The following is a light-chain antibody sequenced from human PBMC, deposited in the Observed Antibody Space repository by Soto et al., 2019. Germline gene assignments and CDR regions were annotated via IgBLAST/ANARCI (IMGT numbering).Light chain of an antibody. Sequence: QSALTQPRSVSGSPGQSVTISCTGTSGDVGAYDRVSWYQHHPTKAPKLIIYDVTNLPSGVPYRFSGSKSGSTASLTISGLQAEDEADYYCCSHAGGSSWVFGGGTKVTVI. CDR1: SGDVGAYDR. CDR3: CSHAGGSSWV. V-gene: IGLV2-11*01. J-gene: IGLJ3*02. CDR2: DVT.